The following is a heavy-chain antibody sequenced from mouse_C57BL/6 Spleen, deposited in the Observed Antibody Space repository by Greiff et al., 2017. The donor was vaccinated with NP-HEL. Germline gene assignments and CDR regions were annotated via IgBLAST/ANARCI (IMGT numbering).Heavy chain of an antibody. Sequence: VQGVESGAELARPGASVKMSCKASGYTFTSYTMHWVKQRPGQGLEWIGYINPSSGYTKYNQKFKDKATLTADKSSSTAYMQLSSLTSEDSAVYYCAREGYPKAMDYWGQGTSVTVSS. V-gene: IGHV1-4*01. J-gene: IGHJ4*01. CDR1: GYTFTSYT. CDR3: AREGYPKAMDY. D-gene: IGHD2-2*01. CDR2: INPSSGYT.